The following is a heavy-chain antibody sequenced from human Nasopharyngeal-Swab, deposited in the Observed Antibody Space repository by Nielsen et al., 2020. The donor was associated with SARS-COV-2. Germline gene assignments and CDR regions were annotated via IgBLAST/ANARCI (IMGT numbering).Heavy chain of an antibody. D-gene: IGHD3-10*02. Sequence: SETLSLTCAVYGGSFSGYYWSWIRQPPGKGLEWIGEINHSGSTNYNPSLKSRVTISVDTSKNQFSLKLSSVTAADTAVYYCARATAVRGVTDAFDIWGQGTMVTVSS. J-gene: IGHJ3*02. CDR1: GGSFSGYY. CDR3: ARATAVRGVTDAFDI. V-gene: IGHV4-34*01. CDR2: INHSGST.